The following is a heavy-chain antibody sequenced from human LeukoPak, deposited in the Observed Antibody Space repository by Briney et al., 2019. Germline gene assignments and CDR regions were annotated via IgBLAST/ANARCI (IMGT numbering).Heavy chain of an antibody. CDR1: GFTFSSYS. D-gene: IGHD6-6*01. CDR3: ARQTGSSSWFDP. CDR2: ISSSSSYI. J-gene: IGHJ5*02. V-gene: IGHV3-21*04. Sequence: PGGSLRLSCAASGFTFSSYSMNWVRQAPGKGLEWVSSISSSSSYIYYADSVKGRFTISRDNAKNTLYLQMNSLRAEDTAVYYCARQTGSSSWFDPWGQGTLVTVSS.